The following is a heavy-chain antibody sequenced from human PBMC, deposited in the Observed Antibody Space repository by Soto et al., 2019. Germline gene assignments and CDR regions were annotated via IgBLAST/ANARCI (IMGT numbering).Heavy chain of an antibody. D-gene: IGHD4-4*01. CDR1: GFTFSSYW. CDR3: ARDCPNDYSNCGDY. Sequence: GSLRLSCAASGFTFSSYWMSWVRQAPGKGLEWVANIKQDGSEKYYVDSVKGRFTISRDNAKNSLYLQMNSLRAEDTAVYYCARDCPNDYSNCGDYWGQGTLVTVSS. J-gene: IGHJ4*02. V-gene: IGHV3-7*01. CDR2: IKQDGSEK.